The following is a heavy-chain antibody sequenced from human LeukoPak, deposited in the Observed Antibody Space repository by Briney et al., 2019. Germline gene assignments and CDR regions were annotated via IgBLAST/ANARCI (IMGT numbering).Heavy chain of an antibody. J-gene: IGHJ6*02. CDR3: AKYGYSYGGNYYGLDV. D-gene: IGHD5-18*01. CDR2: ISGSGGST. Sequence: GGSLRLSCAASGFTFSNAWMSWVRQAPGKGLEWVSAISGSGGSTYYADSVKGRFTISRDNSKNTLYLRMNSLRAEDTAVYYCAKYGYSYGGNYYGLDVWGQGTTVTVSS. V-gene: IGHV3-23*01. CDR1: GFTFSNAW.